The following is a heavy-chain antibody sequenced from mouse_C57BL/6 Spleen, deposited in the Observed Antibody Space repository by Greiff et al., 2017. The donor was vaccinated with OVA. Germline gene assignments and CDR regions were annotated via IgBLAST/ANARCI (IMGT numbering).Heavy chain of an antibody. V-gene: IGHV1-9*01. D-gene: IGHD3-2*02. CDR2: ILPGSGST. CDR3: AREGQLRPYYFDY. Sequence: QVQLQQSGAELMKPGASVKLSCKATGYTFTGYWIEWVKQRPGHGLEWIGEILPGSGSTNYNEKIKGKATFTAETSANTAYMQLSSLTTEDSAIYYCAREGQLRPYYFDYWGQGTTLTVSS. CDR1: GYTFTGYW. J-gene: IGHJ2*01.